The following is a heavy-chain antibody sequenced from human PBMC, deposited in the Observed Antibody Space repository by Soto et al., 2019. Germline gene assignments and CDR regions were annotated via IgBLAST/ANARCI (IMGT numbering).Heavy chain of an antibody. CDR2: INHSGST. CDR1: GGSFSGYY. D-gene: IGHD6-19*01. V-gene: IGHV4-34*01. CDR3: ARGLNVIIAVAGGDAFDI. J-gene: IGHJ3*02. Sequence: SETLSLTCAVYGGSFSGYYWSWIRPPPGKGLEWIGEINHSGSTNYNPSLKSRVTISVDTSKNQFSLKLSSVTAADTAVYYCARGLNVIIAVAGGDAFDIWGQGTMVTVSS.